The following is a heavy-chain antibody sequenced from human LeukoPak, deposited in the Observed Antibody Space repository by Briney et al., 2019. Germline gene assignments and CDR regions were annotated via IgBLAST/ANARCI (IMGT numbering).Heavy chain of an antibody. J-gene: IGHJ5*02. Sequence: PGGSLRLSCAASGFTFSGSAMHWVRQASGKGLEWVGRIRSKANSYATAYAASVKGRFTISRDDSKNTAYLQMNSLKTEDTAVYYCTRPMITFGGPVGFDPWGQGTLVTVSS. CDR1: GFTFSGSA. CDR2: IRSKANSYAT. V-gene: IGHV3-73*01. D-gene: IGHD3-16*01. CDR3: TRPMITFGGPVGFDP.